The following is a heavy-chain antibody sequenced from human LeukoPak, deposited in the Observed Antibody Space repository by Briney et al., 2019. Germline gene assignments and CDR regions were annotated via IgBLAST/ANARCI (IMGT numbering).Heavy chain of an antibody. V-gene: IGHV3-30-3*01. D-gene: IGHD4-11*01. CDR2: ISYDGSNK. J-gene: IGHJ4*02. CDR3: ARSGGLQKFDY. CDR1: GFTFSSYA. Sequence: PGRSLRLSCAASGFTFSSYAMHWVRQAPGKGLEWVAVISYDGSNKYYADSVKGRFTISRDTSKKTLYLQLNSLRTEDTAVYYCARSGGLQKFDYWGQGTLVTVSS.